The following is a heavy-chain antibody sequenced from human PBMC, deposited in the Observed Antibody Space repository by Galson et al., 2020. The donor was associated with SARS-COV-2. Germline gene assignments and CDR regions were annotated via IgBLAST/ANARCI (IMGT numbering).Heavy chain of an antibody. J-gene: IGHJ5*02. CDR3: ARLLIAVAATGWFDP. CDR2: INHSGST. CDR1: GGSFSDYY. Sequence: SQTLALTCGVHGGSFSDYYWSWIRQPPGKGLEWIGEINHSGSTNYNPSLKSRVTISVDTSKNQFSLKLSSVTAADTAVYYCARLLIAVAATGWFDPWGQGTLVTVSS. D-gene: IGHD6-19*01. V-gene: IGHV4-34*01.